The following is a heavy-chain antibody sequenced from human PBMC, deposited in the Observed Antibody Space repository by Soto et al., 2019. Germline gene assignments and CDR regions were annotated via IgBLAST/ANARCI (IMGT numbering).Heavy chain of an antibody. CDR3: ARTSGYYFYDY. V-gene: IGHV1-3*01. J-gene: IGHJ4*02. Sequence: ASVKVSCKASGYTFTSYYMNWVRQAPGQRLEWLGWINAGNGYTKYSQKFQGRVTITRDTSASTAYMELSSLRSEDTAVYYCARTSGYYFYDYWGQGTLVTVSS. CDR2: INAGNGYT. CDR1: GYTFTSYY. D-gene: IGHD3-3*01.